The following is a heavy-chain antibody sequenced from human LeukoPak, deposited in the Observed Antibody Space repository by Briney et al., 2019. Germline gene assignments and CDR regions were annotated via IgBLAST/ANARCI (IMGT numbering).Heavy chain of an antibody. CDR1: GGSISSSSYY. J-gene: IGHJ5*02. Sequence: PSETLSLTCTVSGGSISSSSYYWGWIRQPPGKGLEWIGSIYYSGSTYYNPSLKSRVTISVDKSKNQFSLKLSSVTAADTAVYYCASWTTLYATRYNWFDPWGQGTLVTVSS. V-gene: IGHV4-39*07. D-gene: IGHD3-3*01. CDR2: IYYSGST. CDR3: ASWTTLYATRYNWFDP.